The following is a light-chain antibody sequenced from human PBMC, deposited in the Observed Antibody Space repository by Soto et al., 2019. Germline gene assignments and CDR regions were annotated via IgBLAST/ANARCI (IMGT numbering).Light chain of an antibody. Sequence: QAVVTQPPSVSGAPGQRVTISCTGSSSNIGAGYDVHWYQQLPGTAPKLLIYGNSNRPSGVPDRFSGSKSGTSASLAITGLKAEDEADYYCQSYDSSLKVFGGGTKLTVL. V-gene: IGLV1-40*01. J-gene: IGLJ2*01. CDR2: GNS. CDR3: QSYDSSLKV. CDR1: SSNIGAGYD.